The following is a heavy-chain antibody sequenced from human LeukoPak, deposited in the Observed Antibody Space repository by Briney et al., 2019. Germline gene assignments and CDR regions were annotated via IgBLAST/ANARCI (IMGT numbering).Heavy chain of an antibody. CDR3: ARGDYS. CDR1: GFNFSSYW. D-gene: IGHD4-11*01. Sequence: GGSLRLSCSASGFNFSSYWMHWLGKAPGRGLVWVSCINTYGRSTSYADSVKGRFTISRDNAKNTLYLQVNSLRAEDRGVYYWARGDYSWGRGTLVTVSS. V-gene: IGHV3-74*01. J-gene: IGHJ4*02. CDR2: INTYGRST.